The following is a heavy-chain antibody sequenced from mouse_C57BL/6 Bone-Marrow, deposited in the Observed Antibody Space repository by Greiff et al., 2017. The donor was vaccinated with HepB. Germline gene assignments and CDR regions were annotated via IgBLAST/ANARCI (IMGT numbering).Heavy chain of an antibody. J-gene: IGHJ1*03. CDR2: IHPNSGST. V-gene: IGHV1-64*01. D-gene: IGHD1-1*01. CDR3: ARREVVAGDWYFDV. CDR1: GYTFTSYW. Sequence: QVQLQQPGAELVKPGASVKLSCKASGYTFTSYWMHWVKQRPGQGLEWIGMIHPNSGSTNYNEKFKSKATLTVDKSSSTAYMQLSSLTSEDSAVYYCARREVVAGDWYFDVWGTGTTVTVSS.